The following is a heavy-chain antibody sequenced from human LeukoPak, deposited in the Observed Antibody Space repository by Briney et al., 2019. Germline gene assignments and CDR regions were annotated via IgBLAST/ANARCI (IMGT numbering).Heavy chain of an antibody. CDR1: GFTFSSYW. J-gene: IGHJ4*02. Sequence: PGGSLRLSCAASGFTFSSYWMHWVRQAPGKGLEWVAVISYDGSNKYYADSVKGRFTISRDNSKNTLYLQMNSLRAEDTAVYYCARRSPVYYDILTGPIDYWGQGTLVTVSS. CDR3: ARRSPVYYDILTGPIDY. V-gene: IGHV3-30-3*01. D-gene: IGHD3-9*01. CDR2: ISYDGSNK.